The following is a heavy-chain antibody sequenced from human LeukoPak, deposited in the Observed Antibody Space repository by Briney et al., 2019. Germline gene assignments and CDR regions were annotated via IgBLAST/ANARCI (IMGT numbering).Heavy chain of an antibody. V-gene: IGHV1-18*01. CDR3: ASGYYSGGSGYSPADY. CDR2: ISPYKGNK. Sequence: GASVTVSCKASGYMFINFFSSYGITWVRQAPGQGLEWMGWISPYKGNKKFAQKFQGRATMTTDTSTSTAYMELRSLRSDDTAVYYCASGYYSGGSGYSPADYWGQGTLVTVSS. J-gene: IGHJ4*02. D-gene: IGHD3-22*01. CDR1: GYMFINFFSSYG.